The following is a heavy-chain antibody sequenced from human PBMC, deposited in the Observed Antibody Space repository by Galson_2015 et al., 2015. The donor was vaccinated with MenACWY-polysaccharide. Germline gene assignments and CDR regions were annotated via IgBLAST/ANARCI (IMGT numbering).Heavy chain of an antibody. V-gene: IGHV3-23*01. D-gene: IGHD3-3*01. CDR3: AKDSTDFWSVAGRFDH. CDR1: GFTFTSYA. J-gene: IGHJ5*02. Sequence: LRLSCAASGFTFTSYAMSWVRQAPGRGLEWVSAIRSSGTNTYYADSVKGRFTISRDNSKNTLYLQMNSLRAEDTAVYYCAKDSTDFWSVAGRFDHWGQGTLVTVSS. CDR2: IRSSGTNT.